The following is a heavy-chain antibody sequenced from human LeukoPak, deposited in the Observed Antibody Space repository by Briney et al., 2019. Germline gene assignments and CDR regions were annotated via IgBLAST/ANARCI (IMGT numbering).Heavy chain of an antibody. V-gene: IGHV4-34*01. CDR2: IYHSGNT. CDR1: GGSFSGYY. Sequence: SETLSLTCAVYGGSFSGYYWSWIRQPPGKGLEWIGGIYHSGNTNHNPSLKSRVTISVDTSKSQFSLKLNSVTAADTAVYYCARDPRNSGALRSYWYFDLWGRGTLVTVSS. CDR3: ARDPRNSGALRSYWYFDL. J-gene: IGHJ2*01. D-gene: IGHD4-17*01.